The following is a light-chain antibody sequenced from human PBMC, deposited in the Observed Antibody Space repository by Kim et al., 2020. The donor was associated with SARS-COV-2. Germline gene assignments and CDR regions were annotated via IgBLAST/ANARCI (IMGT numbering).Light chain of an antibody. V-gene: IGLV2-23*02. J-gene: IGLJ1*01. CDR2: EVN. CDR1: SSDVESYNT. Sequence: QSALTQPASVSGSLGQSITISCTGTSSDVESYNTVSWYQQHPGKAPKLMIYEVNKRPSGVSDRFSGSKSDNTASLTISGLQAEDEADYYCCSYVDSTTYVFGIGTQLTVL. CDR3: CSYVDSTTYV.